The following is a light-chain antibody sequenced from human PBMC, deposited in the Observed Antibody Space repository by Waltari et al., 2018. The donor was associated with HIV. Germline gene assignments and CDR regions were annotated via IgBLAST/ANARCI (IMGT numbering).Light chain of an antibody. CDR3: CSYAGAYTYV. V-gene: IGLV2-11*01. CDR1: SSDIGYFDY. J-gene: IGLJ1*01. CDR2: EVN. Sequence: QSALTQPRSVSGSPGQSVTISCTGTSSDIGYFDYVSWYQHYPGKAPQVIIYEVNQRPSGVPDRFTGAKSGITASLTISGLQGEDEADYYCCSYAGAYTYVFGTGTKVNVL.